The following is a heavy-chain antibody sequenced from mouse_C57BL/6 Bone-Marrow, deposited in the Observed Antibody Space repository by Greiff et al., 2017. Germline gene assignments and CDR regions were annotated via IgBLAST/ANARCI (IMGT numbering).Heavy chain of an antibody. CDR1: GYAFSSSW. CDR3: ASPSWATTVVTYWYFDV. V-gene: IGHV1-82*01. Sequence: QVQLQQSGPELVKPGASVKISCKASGYAFSSSWMNWVKQRPGKGLEWIGRIYPGDGDTNYNGKFKGKATLTADKSSSTAYMQLSSLTSEDSAVYFCASPSWATTVVTYWYFDVWGTGTTVTVSS. D-gene: IGHD1-1*01. J-gene: IGHJ1*03. CDR2: IYPGDGDT.